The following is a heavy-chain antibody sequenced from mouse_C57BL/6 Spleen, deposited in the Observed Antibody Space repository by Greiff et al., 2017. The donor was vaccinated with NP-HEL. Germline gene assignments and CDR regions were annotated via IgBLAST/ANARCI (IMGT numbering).Heavy chain of an antibody. J-gene: IGHJ4*01. CDR1: GYSITSGYY. CDR2: ISYDGSP. D-gene: IGHD2-4*01. Sequence: VQLKQSGPGLVKPSQSLSLTCSVTGYSITSGYYWNWIRQFPGNKLEWMGYISYDGSPNYNPSLKNRISITRSPSKNQFFLKLNAVTTEDTATYYGARYDYDGPYAMDYWGQGTSVTVAS. V-gene: IGHV3-6*01. CDR3: ARYDYDGPYAMDY.